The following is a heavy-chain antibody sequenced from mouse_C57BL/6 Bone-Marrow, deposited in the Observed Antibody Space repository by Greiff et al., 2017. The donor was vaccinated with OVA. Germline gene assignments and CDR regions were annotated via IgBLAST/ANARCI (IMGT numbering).Heavy chain of an antibody. CDR2: IYPGSGST. CDR1: GYTFTSYW. J-gene: IGHJ1*03. V-gene: IGHV1-55*01. CDR3: ARRDYGSSYEYFEV. D-gene: IGHD1-1*01. Sequence: QVQLQQPGAELVKPGASVKMSCKASGYTFTSYWITWVKQRPGQGLEWIGDIYPGSGSTNYNEKFKSKATLTVDTSSSTAYMQLSSLTSEDSAVYYCARRDYGSSYEYFEVWGTGTTVTVSS.